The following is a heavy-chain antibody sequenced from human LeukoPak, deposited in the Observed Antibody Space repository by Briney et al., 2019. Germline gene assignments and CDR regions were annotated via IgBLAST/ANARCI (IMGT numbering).Heavy chain of an antibody. Sequence: GGSLRLSCAASGFTFSSYEMNWVRQAPGKGLEWVSYISSSGTTIYYADSVKGRFTISRDNAKNSLYLQMNSLRGEDTAVYYCATSLSGWGTYHYMDVWGKGTTVTISS. J-gene: IGHJ6*03. CDR2: ISSSGTTI. CDR1: GFTFSSYE. V-gene: IGHV3-48*03. D-gene: IGHD6-19*01. CDR3: ATSLSGWGTYHYMDV.